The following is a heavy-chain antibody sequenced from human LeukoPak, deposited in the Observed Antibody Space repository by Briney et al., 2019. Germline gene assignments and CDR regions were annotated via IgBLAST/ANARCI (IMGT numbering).Heavy chain of an antibody. CDR3: AKEIAARPDY. Sequence: GGSLRLSCAASGFTFSSYGMHWARQAPGKGLEWVAFIRYDGSNKYYADSVKGRFTISRDNSKNTLYLQMNSLRAEDTAVYYCAKEIAARPDYWGQGTLVTVSS. D-gene: IGHD6-6*01. J-gene: IGHJ4*02. CDR2: IRYDGSNK. CDR1: GFTFSSYG. V-gene: IGHV3-30*02.